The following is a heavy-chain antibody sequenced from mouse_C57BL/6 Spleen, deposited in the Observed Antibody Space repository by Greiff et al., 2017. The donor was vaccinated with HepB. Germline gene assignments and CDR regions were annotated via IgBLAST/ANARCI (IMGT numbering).Heavy chain of an antibody. CDR2: INPNNGGT. V-gene: IGHV1-26*01. Sequence: VQLQQSGPELVKPGASVKISCKASGYTFTDYYMNWVKQSHGKSLEWIGDINPNNGGTSYNQKFKGKATLTVDKSSSTAYMELRSLTYEDSAVYYCASGVLPYYFDYWGQGTTLTVSS. J-gene: IGHJ2*01. D-gene: IGHD1-1*01. CDR1: GYTFTDYY. CDR3: ASGVLPYYFDY.